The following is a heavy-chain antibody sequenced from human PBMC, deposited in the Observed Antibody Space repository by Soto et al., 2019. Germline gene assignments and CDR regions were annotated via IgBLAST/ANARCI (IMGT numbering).Heavy chain of an antibody. D-gene: IGHD6-13*01. Sequence: ASVKVSCKASGYTFTSYGISWVRQAPGQGLEWMGWISAYNGNTNYAQRLQGRVTMTTDTSTSTAYMELRSLRSDDTAVYYCARDLASTVEAAGSGYWGQGTLVTVSS. CDR2: ISAYNGNT. J-gene: IGHJ4*02. CDR3: ARDLASTVEAAGSGY. CDR1: GYTFTSYG. V-gene: IGHV1-18*01.